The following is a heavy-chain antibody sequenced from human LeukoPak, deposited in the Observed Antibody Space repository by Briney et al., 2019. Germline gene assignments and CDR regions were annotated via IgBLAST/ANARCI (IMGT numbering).Heavy chain of an antibody. Sequence: GGSLRLSCAASGFTFSSYAMSWVRQAPGKGLEWVSAISGSGGSTYYADSVKGRFTISRDDSKNTLYLQMNSLRAEDTAVYYCAKDPPIVVVPAAMRPLDYWGQGTLVTVSS. CDR1: GFTFSSYA. D-gene: IGHD2-2*01. V-gene: IGHV3-23*01. CDR2: ISGSGGST. J-gene: IGHJ4*02. CDR3: AKDPPIVVVPAAMRPLDY.